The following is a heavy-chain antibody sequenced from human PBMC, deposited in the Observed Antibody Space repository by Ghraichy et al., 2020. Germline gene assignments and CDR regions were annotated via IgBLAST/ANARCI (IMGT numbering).Heavy chain of an antibody. Sequence: SETLSLTCEVYGGSFSGYYWSWIRQPPGKGLEWIGEINHSGSTNYNPSLKSRVTISVDTSKNQFSLKLSSVTAADTAVYYCASSRIWKTTRDKDVWGQGTTVTVSS. CDR1: GGSFSGYY. D-gene: IGHD2/OR15-2a*01. V-gene: IGHV4-34*01. J-gene: IGHJ6*02. CDR3: ASSRIWKTTRDKDV. CDR2: INHSGST.